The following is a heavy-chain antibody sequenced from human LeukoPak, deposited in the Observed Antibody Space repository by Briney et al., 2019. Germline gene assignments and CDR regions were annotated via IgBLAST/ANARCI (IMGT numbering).Heavy chain of an antibody. CDR1: GSTFSSYA. Sequence: GWSVRLSCAASGSTFSSYAMSWVRQAPGKGLEWVSTTSGYGCNTYYADSVKGRFTISRDDSKNTLFLQMNSLRAEDTAVYYCAKVGANPGIAVAGRGYYFDFWGQGTLVTASP. V-gene: IGHV3-23*01. CDR2: TSGYGCNT. J-gene: IGHJ4*02. D-gene: IGHD6-19*01. CDR3: AKVGANPGIAVAGRGYYFDF.